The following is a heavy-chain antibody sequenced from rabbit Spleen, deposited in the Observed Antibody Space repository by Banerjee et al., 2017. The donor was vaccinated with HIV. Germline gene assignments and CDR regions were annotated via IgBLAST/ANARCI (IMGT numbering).Heavy chain of an antibody. V-gene: IGHV1S40*01. CDR1: GFSFNSGYD. D-gene: IGHD4-1*01. J-gene: IGHJ3*01. CDR3: ARDLDGVIGWNFGW. Sequence: QSLEESGGGLVKPGASLTLTCKASGFSFNSGYDMCWVRQAPGKGLEWIACIYAGSSDSTYSATWAKGRFTLSKTSSTTVTLQMTSLTAADTATYFCARDLDGVIGWNFGWWGQGTLVTVS. CDR2: IYAGSSDST.